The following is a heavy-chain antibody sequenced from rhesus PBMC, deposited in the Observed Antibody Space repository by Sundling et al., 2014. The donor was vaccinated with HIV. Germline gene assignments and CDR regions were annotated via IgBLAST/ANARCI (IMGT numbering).Heavy chain of an antibody. CDR2: INPNNGHT. CDR1: GYIFTSYY. D-gene: IGHD3-40*01. J-gene: IGHJ4*01. CDR3: ARVQVSDTSTFDF. V-gene: IGHV1-200*01. Sequence: QVHLVQSGAEVKKPGTSVKVSCKASGYIFTSYYISWVRQAPGQVLEWMGWINPNNGHTVFAQKFQGRVTMTRDTSTSTAYMELNSLRSEDTAVYYCARVQVSDTSTFDFWGQGVLVTVS.